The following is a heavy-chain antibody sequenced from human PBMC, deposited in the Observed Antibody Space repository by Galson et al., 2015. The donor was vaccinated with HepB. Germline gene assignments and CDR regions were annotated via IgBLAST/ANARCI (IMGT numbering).Heavy chain of an antibody. D-gene: IGHD6-13*01. CDR1: GFTFGSYA. CDR2: ISYDGSKK. CDR3: ARDLAAAAGPPH. Sequence: SLRLSCAVSGFTFGSYAMHWVRQAPGKGLEWVAVISYDGSKKYYADSVKGRFTISRGNSKNTLYLQMNSLRADDTAIYYCARDLAAAAGPPHWGQGTLVTVSS. J-gene: IGHJ4*02. V-gene: IGHV3-30*04.